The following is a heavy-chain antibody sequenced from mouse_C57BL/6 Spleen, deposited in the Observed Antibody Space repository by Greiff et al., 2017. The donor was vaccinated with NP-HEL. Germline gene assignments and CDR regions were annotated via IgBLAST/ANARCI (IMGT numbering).Heavy chain of an antibody. J-gene: IGHJ2*01. CDR2: IHPNSGST. V-gene: IGHV1-64*01. Sequence: QVQLKQPGAELVKPGASVKLSCKASGYTFTSYWMHWVKQRPGQGLEWIGMIHPNSGSTNYNEKFKSKATLTVDKSSSTAYMQLSSLTSEDSAVYYCAREYYYGSSPFDYWGQGTTLTVSS. CDR3: AREYYYGSSPFDY. D-gene: IGHD1-1*01. CDR1: GYTFTSYW.